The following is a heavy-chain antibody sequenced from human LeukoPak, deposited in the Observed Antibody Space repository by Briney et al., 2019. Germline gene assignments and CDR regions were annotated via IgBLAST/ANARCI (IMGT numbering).Heavy chain of an antibody. D-gene: IGHD2-15*01. Sequence: ASVKVSCKASGYTFTGYYMHWVRQAPGQGLEWMGWINPNSGGTNYAQKFRGRVTMTRDTSISTAYMELSRLRSDDTAVYYCARDRCSGGSCYSDWFDPWGQGTLVTVSS. J-gene: IGHJ5*02. CDR1: GYTFTGYY. CDR2: INPNSGGT. V-gene: IGHV1-2*02. CDR3: ARDRCSGGSCYSDWFDP.